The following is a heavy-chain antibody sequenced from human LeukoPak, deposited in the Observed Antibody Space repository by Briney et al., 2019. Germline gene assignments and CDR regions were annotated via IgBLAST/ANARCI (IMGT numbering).Heavy chain of an antibody. Sequence: SETLSLTCAVSGGSLSGYYWSWIRQSPGKGLEWMGDIHHDGRTKYKSSLKSRITIFLVSSKNGVSLRLSPVTPADTALYFCARDVVPRDYGDTLNAYDLWGQGTMVTVS. V-gene: IGHV4-34*01. CDR2: IHHDGRT. J-gene: IGHJ3*01. D-gene: IGHD4-17*01. CDR3: ARDVVPRDYGDTLNAYDL. CDR1: GGSLSGYY.